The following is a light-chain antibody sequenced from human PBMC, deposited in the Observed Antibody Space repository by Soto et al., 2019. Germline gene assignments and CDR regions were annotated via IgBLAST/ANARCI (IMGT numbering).Light chain of an antibody. J-gene: IGKJ1*01. Sequence: EIVLTQYPDPLSLFPGERATLSCRAIPSVSSTYLAWYQQKPGQAPRPLISAASSRATGTPDRFSGSGSGTDFTLTISRLEPEDFAVYYCQQYGSSRWTFGQGTNVEIK. CDR3: QQYGSSRWT. CDR1: PSVSSTY. V-gene: IGKV3-20*01. CDR2: AAS.